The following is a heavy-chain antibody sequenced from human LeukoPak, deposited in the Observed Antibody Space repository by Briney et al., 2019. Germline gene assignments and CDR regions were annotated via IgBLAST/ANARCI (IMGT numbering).Heavy chain of an antibody. CDR1: GFTFDDYA. J-gene: IGHJ4*02. V-gene: IGHV3-9*01. Sequence: GGSLRLSCAASGFTFDDYAMHWVRQAPGKGLEWVSGITWNGGMRGYADSVKGRFTISRDNAKKSLYLQMNNLRVEDTALYYRAKEIAVAGYAFDYWGQGILVTVSS. CDR2: ITWNGGMR. CDR3: AKEIAVAGYAFDY. D-gene: IGHD6-19*01.